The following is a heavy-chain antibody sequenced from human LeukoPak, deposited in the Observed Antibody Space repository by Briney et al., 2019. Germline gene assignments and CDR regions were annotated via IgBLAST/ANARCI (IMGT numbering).Heavy chain of an antibody. CDR1: GFTFSVYS. D-gene: IGHD6-6*01. J-gene: IGHJ5*02. Sequence: GGSLRLSCAASGFTFSVYSVNWVRQSPGKGLEWVSSISSRMSYIYYTDSVRSRFTISRDNAKNSLYLQPNSLRADDTAVYYCARGPRQQLVSWKGVSWFDPWGQGTLVTVSS. V-gene: IGHV3-21*01. CDR2: ISSRMSYI. CDR3: ARGPRQQLVSWKGVSWFDP.